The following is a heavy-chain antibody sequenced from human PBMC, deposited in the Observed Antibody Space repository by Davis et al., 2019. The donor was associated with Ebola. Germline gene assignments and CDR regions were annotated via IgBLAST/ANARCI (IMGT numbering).Heavy chain of an antibody. J-gene: IGHJ6*03. CDR2: INAGNGNT. Sequence: ASVKVSCKASGYTFTSYAMHWVRQAPGQRLEWMGWINAGNGNTKYSQKFQGRVTITRDTSASTAYMELSSLRSEDTAVYYCARDIGAAAGTPNYYYMDVWGKGTTVTVSS. CDR3: ARDIGAAAGTPNYYYMDV. V-gene: IGHV1-3*01. D-gene: IGHD6-13*01. CDR1: GYTFTSYA.